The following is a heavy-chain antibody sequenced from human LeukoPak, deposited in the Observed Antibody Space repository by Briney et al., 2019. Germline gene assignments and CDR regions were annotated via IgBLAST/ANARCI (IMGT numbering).Heavy chain of an antibody. CDR2: IHDSGST. D-gene: IGHD4-11*01. J-gene: IGHJ5*02. Sequence: SETLSLTCTVSGGSISSYYWNWIRQPPGGGLEWIGFIHDSGSTNYNPSLKSRVTISVDTSKNQFSLKLRSVTAADTAVYYCARRRIGDSTITIYNWLDPWGQGTLVTVSS. CDR3: ARRRIGDSTITIYNWLDP. V-gene: IGHV4-59*08. CDR1: GGSISSYY.